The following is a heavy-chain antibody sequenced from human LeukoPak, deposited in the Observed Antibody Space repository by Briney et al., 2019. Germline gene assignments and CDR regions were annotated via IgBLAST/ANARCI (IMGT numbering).Heavy chain of an antibody. V-gene: IGHV3-23*01. J-gene: IGHJ4*02. Sequence: GGSLRLSCAASGFTFSSYAMNWVRQAPGKGLEWVSGISSSGGSTYYADSVKGRFTISRDNSKNTLYLQMNSLRAEDTAVYYCAKGAIAAAAFDYWGQGTLVTVSS. CDR2: ISSSGGST. CDR3: AKGAIAAAAFDY. D-gene: IGHD6-13*01. CDR1: GFTFSSYA.